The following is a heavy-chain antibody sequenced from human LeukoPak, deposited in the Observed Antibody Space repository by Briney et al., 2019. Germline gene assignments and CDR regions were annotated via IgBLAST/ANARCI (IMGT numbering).Heavy chain of an antibody. CDR2: ISYDGSNK. Sequence: GGSLRLSCAASGFTFSSYGMHWVRQAPGKGLEWVAVISYDGSNKYYADSVKGRFTISRDNAKNSLDLQMNSLRDEDTAVYYCARDSYGSPDYWGQGTLVTVSS. V-gene: IGHV3-30*03. CDR1: GFTFSSYG. D-gene: IGHD2-15*01. J-gene: IGHJ4*02. CDR3: ARDSYGSPDY.